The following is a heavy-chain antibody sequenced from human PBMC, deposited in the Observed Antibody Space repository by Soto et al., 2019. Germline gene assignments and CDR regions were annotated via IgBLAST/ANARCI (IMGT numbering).Heavy chain of an antibody. Sequence: SVKVSCKASGGTFSSYAISWVRQAPGQGLEWMGGIIPIFGTANYAQKFQGRVTITADESTSTAYMELSSLRSEDTAVYYCARSYDSSGYYYYFDYWGQGTLVTVSS. CDR3: ARSYDSSGYYYYFDY. J-gene: IGHJ4*02. V-gene: IGHV1-69*13. CDR2: IIPIFGTA. D-gene: IGHD3-22*01. CDR1: GGTFSSYA.